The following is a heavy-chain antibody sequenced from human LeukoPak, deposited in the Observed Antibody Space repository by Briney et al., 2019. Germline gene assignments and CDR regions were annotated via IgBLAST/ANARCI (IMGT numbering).Heavy chain of an antibody. CDR1: GFTFSTYP. J-gene: IGHJ4*02. CDR3: AKDFGRNLGGPGY. D-gene: IGHD3-10*01. CDR2: ISGNGGRT. Sequence: GGSLRLSCAASGFTFSTYPMAWVRRAPGGGVEWVSGISGNGGRTYYADSVKGRFAISRDDSKSTLYLQMNSLRGEDTAVYYCAKDFGRNLGGPGYWGRGTLVIVSS. V-gene: IGHV3-23*01.